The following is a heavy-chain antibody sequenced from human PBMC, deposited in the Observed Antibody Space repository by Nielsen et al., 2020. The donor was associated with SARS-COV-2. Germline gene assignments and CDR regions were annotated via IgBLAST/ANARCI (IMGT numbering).Heavy chain of an antibody. Sequence: SVKVSCKASGGTFSSYAISWVRQAPGQELEWMGRIIPILGIANYAQKFQGRVTITADKSTSTVYMELSSLRSEDTAVYYCARDRSKRLRYNWNYEYYGMDVWGQGTTVTVSS. CDR2: IIPILGIA. V-gene: IGHV1-69*04. D-gene: IGHD1-20*01. CDR3: ARDRSKRLRYNWNYEYYGMDV. J-gene: IGHJ6*02. CDR1: GGTFSSYA.